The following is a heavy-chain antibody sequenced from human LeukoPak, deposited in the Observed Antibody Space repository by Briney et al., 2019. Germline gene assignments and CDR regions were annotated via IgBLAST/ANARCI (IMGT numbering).Heavy chain of an antibody. Sequence: SETLSLTCTVSGGSISSYYWSWIRQPPGKGLEWIGYIYYSGSTNYNPSLKSRVTISVDTSKNQFSLKLGSVTAADTAVYYCARDFMVRGDQVNYYYYYMDVWGTGATITVSS. CDR1: GGSISSYY. D-gene: IGHD3-10*01. V-gene: IGHV4-59*01. CDR2: IYYSGST. CDR3: ARDFMVRGDQVNYYYYYMDV. J-gene: IGHJ6*03.